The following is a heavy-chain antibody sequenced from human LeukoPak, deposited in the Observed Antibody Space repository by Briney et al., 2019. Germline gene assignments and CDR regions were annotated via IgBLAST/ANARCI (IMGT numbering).Heavy chain of an antibody. CDR2: IYPGDSDT. V-gene: IGHV5-51*01. Sequence: NRGESLKISCKGSGYSFTTYWIAWVRQMPGKGLEWMGIIYPGDSDTRYSPSFQGQVTISADKSISTAYLQWSTLKASDTAMYYCARPLQSGSFSGFDYWGQGTLVTVSS. J-gene: IGHJ4*02. D-gene: IGHD1-26*01. CDR1: GYSFTTYW. CDR3: ARPLQSGSFSGFDY.